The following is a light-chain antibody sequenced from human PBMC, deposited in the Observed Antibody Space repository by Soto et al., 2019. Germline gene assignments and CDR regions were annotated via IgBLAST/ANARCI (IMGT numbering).Light chain of an antibody. CDR1: ESIANN. CDR2: PAS. Sequence: DILMTQSPATVSVSLGDSVSLSCRANESIANNLAWYQQKPGQPPRLLIYPASTRAPGIPARVSGGGSGTQFSLTISSLQSEDFALYYCHQYNEWPRGTFGPGTKVEV. CDR3: HQYNEWPRGT. J-gene: IGKJ1*01. V-gene: IGKV3D-15*01.